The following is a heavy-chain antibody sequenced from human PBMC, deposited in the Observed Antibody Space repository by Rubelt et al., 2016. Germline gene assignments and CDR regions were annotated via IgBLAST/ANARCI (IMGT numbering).Heavy chain of an antibody. V-gene: IGHV1-8*01. CDR2: MNPNSGNA. CDR3: GRGLLRTQWPPDY. D-gene: IGHD6-19*01. Sequence: QVQLVQSGAEVKKPGASVKISCKASGYTFTSYNINWVRQASGQGLEWMGWMNPNSGNAGYAPRFQDRVTMTRDTARKTTYMELGSLASDDTSVYYCGRGLLRTQWPPDYGGQGTLVTVSS. CDR1: GYTFTSYN. J-gene: IGHJ4*02.